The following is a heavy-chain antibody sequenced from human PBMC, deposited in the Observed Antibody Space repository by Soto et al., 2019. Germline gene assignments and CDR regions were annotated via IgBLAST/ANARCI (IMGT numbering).Heavy chain of an antibody. Sequence: QVQLVQSGAEVKKPGSSVKVSCKASGGTFSSYAISWVRQAPGQGLEWMGGIIPIFGTANYAEKFQGRVKITADESTSTAYMELSSLRSEDTAVYYCARDRALGYCSSTSCPPYGMDVWGQGTTVTVSS. D-gene: IGHD2-2*01. CDR1: GGTFSSYA. CDR3: ARDRALGYCSSTSCPPYGMDV. CDR2: IIPIFGTA. J-gene: IGHJ6*02. V-gene: IGHV1-69*01.